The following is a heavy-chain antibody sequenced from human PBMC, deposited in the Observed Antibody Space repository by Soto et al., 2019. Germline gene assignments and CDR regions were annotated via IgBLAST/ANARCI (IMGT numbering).Heavy chain of an antibody. CDR3: ARHKGTDSAGTMYYYYYYMDV. Sequence: SETLSLTCTVSGGSISSSSYYWGWIRQPPGKGLEWIGSIYYSGSTYYNPSLKSRVTISVDTSKNQFSLKLSSVTAADTAVYYCARHKGTDSAGTMYYYYYYMDVWGKGTTVTVSS. D-gene: IGHD6-13*01. V-gene: IGHV4-39*01. CDR2: IYYSGST. J-gene: IGHJ6*03. CDR1: GGSISSSSYY.